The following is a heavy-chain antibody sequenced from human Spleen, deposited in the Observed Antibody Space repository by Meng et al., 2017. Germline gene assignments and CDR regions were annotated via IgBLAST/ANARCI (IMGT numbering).Heavy chain of an antibody. Sequence: ASVKVSCKASGYTFTGYYMHWVRQAPGQGLEWMGRINPNNGDIKFGQEFRGRVTMTRDTSISTAYMELSGLRSDDTAVYYCARDEDISAAGYLLGDFWGQGTLVTVSS. CDR1: GYTFTGYY. D-gene: IGHD6-13*01. CDR3: ARDEDISAAGYLLGDF. V-gene: IGHV1-2*06. J-gene: IGHJ4*02. CDR2: INPNNGDI.